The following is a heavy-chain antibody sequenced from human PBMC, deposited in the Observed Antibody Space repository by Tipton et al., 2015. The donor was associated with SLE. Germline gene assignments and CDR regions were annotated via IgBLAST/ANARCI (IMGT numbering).Heavy chain of an antibody. J-gene: IGHJ5*02. V-gene: IGHV4-34*01. D-gene: IGHD6-19*01. CDR2: INHSGST. CDR3: ASRSSQWLVPGWFDP. Sequence: LRLSCAASGFTFSSYSMNWVRQAPGKGLEWIGEINHSGSTNYNPSLKSRVTISVDTSKNQFSLKLSSVTAADTAVYYCASRSSQWLVPGWFDPWGQGTLVTVSS. CDR1: GFTFSSYS.